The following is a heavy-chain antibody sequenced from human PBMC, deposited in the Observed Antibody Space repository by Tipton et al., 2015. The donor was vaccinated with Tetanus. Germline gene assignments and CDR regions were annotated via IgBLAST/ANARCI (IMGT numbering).Heavy chain of an antibody. CDR1: GGTFTNYA. V-gene: IGHV1-69*01. Sequence: QLVQSGAEMKKPGSSVKASCKASGGTFTNYALSWVRQAPGQGLEWVGGITPIFGTTNIAPKFQDRVTISADESTAYMELRSLRSADTAVYYCARAGLGSGSNLRSYYFDYWGQGTLVTVSS. D-gene: IGHD3-10*01. CDR2: ITPIFGTT. J-gene: IGHJ4*02. CDR3: ARAGLGSGSNLRSYYFDY.